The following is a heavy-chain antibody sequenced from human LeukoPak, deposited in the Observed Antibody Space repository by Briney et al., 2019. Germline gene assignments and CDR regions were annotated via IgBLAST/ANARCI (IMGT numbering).Heavy chain of an antibody. CDR3: AKVYYDGHGYYSILDY. CDR2: IQYDSTNK. D-gene: IGHD3-22*01. CDR1: GFNFRNYG. V-gene: IGHV3-30*02. J-gene: IGHJ4*02. Sequence: HPGGSLRLSCAASGFNFRNYGMHWVRQAPGQGLEWVAFIQYDSTNKYYADSVKGRFTISRDNSKDTLYLQMNSLRPEDTAVYYCAKVYYDGHGYYSILDYWGQGTLVTVSS.